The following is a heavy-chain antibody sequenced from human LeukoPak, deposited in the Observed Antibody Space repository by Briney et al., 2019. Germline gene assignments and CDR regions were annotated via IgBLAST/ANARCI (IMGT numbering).Heavy chain of an antibody. CDR1: GITIRNYG. V-gene: IGHV3-23*05. CDR3: AKDPLGGDETDY. D-gene: IGHD3-16*01. J-gene: IGHJ4*02. Sequence: GGSLRLSCAASGITIRNYGMTWVRQAPGRWLQWVSSINNSGTRTFYEDSVRGRFTISRDDSRNTIYLQMNSLRAEDTAIYYCAKDPLGGDETDYWGQGILVTVSS. CDR2: INNSGTRT.